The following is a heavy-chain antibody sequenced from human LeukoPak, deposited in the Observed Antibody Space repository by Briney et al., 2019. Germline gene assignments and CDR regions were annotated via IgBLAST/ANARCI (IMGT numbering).Heavy chain of an antibody. CDR1: GSIFRSFA. CDR3: VRDKGASTYWYFDV. Sequence: PGTSLRLSCGASGSIFRSFAMHWVRQAPGKGLEWVAVISNDGTNKDSADSVRGRFTISRDNSKNTLDLQTDSLRPEDTAVYYCVRDKGASTYWYFDVWGRGTLVTVSS. D-gene: IGHD3-16*01. J-gene: IGHJ2*01. V-gene: IGHV3-30*04. CDR2: ISNDGTNK.